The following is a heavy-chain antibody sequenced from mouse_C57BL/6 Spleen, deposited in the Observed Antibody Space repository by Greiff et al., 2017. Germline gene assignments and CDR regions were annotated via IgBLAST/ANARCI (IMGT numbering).Heavy chain of an antibody. V-gene: IGHV1-80*01. D-gene: IGHD2-5*01. CDR3: ARETYYRNYGWYCDV. CDR2: IYPGDGDT. CDR1: GYAFSSYW. J-gene: IGHJ1*03. Sequence: QVQLQQSGAELVKPGASVKISCKASGYAFSSYWMNWVKQRPGKGLEWIGQIYPGDGDTNYNGKFKGKATLTADKPYSTAYMQLSRLTSGDSAVYFCARETYYRNYGWYCDVWGTGTTVTVSS.